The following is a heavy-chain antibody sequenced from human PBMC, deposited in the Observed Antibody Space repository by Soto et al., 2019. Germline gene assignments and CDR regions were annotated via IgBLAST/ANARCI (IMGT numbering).Heavy chain of an antibody. CDR1: GYSFTSYW. V-gene: IGHV5-10-1*01. CDR3: ASLRFLEWPDAFDI. CDR2: IDPSDSYT. D-gene: IGHD3-3*01. J-gene: IGHJ3*02. Sequence: SGESLKIFCKGSGYSFTSYWISWVRQMPGKGLEWMGRIDPSDSYTNYSPSFQGHVTISADKSISTAYLQWSSLKASDTAMYYCASLRFLEWPDAFDIWGQGTMVTVSS.